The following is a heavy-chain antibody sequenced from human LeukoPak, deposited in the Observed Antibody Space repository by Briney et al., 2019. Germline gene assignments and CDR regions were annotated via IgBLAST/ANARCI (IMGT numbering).Heavy chain of an antibody. J-gene: IGHJ3*02. CDR1: GFTVSSNY. Sequence: GSLRLSCAASGFTVSSNYMSWVRQAPGKGLEWVSVIYSGGSTYYADSVRGRFTISRDNSKNTLYLQMNSLRAEDTAVYYCARIWSDVVVVGATDDAFDIWGQGTMVTVSS. CDR3: ARIWSDVVVVGATDDAFDI. D-gene: IGHD2-15*01. CDR2: IYSGGST. V-gene: IGHV3-66*01.